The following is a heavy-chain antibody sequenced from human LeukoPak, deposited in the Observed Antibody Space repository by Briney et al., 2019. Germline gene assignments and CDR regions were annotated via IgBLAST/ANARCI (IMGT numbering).Heavy chain of an antibody. CDR1: GGSISSGDYY. D-gene: IGHD1-26*01. V-gene: IGHV4-30-4*08. CDR2: IYYSGST. J-gene: IGHJ5*02. CDR3: ARGWGELRENWFDP. Sequence: SETLSLTCTVSGGSISSGDYYWSWIRQPPGKGLEWIGYIYYSGSTYYNPSLESRVTISVDTSKNQFSLKLSSVTAADTAVYYCARGWGELRENWFDPWGQGTLVTVSS.